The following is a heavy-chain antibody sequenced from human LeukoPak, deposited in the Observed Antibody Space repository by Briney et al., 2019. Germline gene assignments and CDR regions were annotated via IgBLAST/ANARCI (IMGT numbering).Heavy chain of an antibody. D-gene: IGHD2-15*01. CDR2: ISGSGGST. CDR3: AKDSASVAVAATGNWFDP. V-gene: IGHV3-23*01. J-gene: IGHJ5*02. Sequence: GGSLRLSCAASGFTFSSYAMSWVRQAPGKGLEWVSAISGSGGSTYYADSVKGRFTISRDNSKNTLYLQMNSLRAEDTAVYYCAKDSASVAVAATGNWFDPWGQGTLVTVSS. CDR1: GFTFSSYA.